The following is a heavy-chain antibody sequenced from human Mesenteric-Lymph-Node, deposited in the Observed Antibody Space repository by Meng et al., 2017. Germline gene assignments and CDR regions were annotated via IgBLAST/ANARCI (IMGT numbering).Heavy chain of an antibody. J-gene: IGHJ4*02. CDR2: IIPILGIT. Sequence: QVQLVQSGVEVKKPGSSVKVSCEASGVTFSSLAINWVRQAPAQGLEWMGGIIPILGITNYAQKFQGRVTITADKSTSTVHMELSRLTSDDTAVYYCARQKRSASYFFDYWGQETLVTVSS. D-gene: IGHD3-3*01. CDR3: ARQKRSASYFFDY. CDR1: GVTFSSLA. V-gene: IGHV1-69*10.